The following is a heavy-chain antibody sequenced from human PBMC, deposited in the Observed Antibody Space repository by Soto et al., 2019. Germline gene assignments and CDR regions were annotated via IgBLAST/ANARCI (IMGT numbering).Heavy chain of an antibody. Sequence: SETLSLTCTVSGGSISSGGYYWSWIRQHPGKGLEWIGYIYYSGSTYYNPSLKSRVTISVDTSKNQFSLKLSSVTAADTAVYYCARDRGGNPDYWGQGTRVTVSS. CDR3: ARDRGGNPDY. D-gene: IGHD2-15*01. J-gene: IGHJ4*02. V-gene: IGHV4-31*03. CDR2: IYYSGST. CDR1: GGSISSGGYY.